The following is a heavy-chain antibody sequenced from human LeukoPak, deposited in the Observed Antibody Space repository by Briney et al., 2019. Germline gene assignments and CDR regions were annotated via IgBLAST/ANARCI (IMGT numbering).Heavy chain of an antibody. D-gene: IGHD3-3*01. J-gene: IGHJ3*02. CDR2: INHSGST. CDR3: ARRFLEWLLWYDAFDI. Sequence: PSETLSPTCAVYGGSFSGYYWSWIRQPPGKGLEWIGEINHSGSTNYNPSLKSRVTISVDTSKNQFSLKLSSVTAADTAVYYCARRFLEWLLWYDAFDIWGQGTMVTVSS. V-gene: IGHV4-34*01. CDR1: GGSFSGYY.